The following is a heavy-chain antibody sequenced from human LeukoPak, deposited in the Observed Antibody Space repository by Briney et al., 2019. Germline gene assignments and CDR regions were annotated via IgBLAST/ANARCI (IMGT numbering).Heavy chain of an antibody. V-gene: IGHV6-1*01. CDR2: TYYRSKWNN. CDR1: GDTVSSNTAA. J-gene: IGHJ6*02. Sequence: SQTLSLTCAISGDTVSSNTAAWNWIRQSPSRGLEWLGRTYYRSKWNNDFAVSVQNRITINPDTSKNQFSLQLKSATPEDTAVYYCTRQRSTSTDYYGMDVWGQGTTVTVSS. D-gene: IGHD6-6*01. CDR3: TRQRSTSTDYYGMDV.